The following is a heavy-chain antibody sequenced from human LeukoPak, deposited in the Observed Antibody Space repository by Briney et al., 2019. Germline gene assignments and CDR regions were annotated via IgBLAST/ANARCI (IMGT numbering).Heavy chain of an antibody. J-gene: IGHJ1*01. D-gene: IGHD3-22*01. V-gene: IGHV4-61*02. Sequence: SQTLSLTCTVSGVSISSGSYYWSWIRQPAGKGLEWIGRVYTRGTTSYNPSLKSRVTISVDTSKNQFSLRLSSVTAADTAVYYCAREEGITMTAFQHWGQGTLVTVSS. CDR3: AREEGITMTAFQH. CDR2: VYTRGTT. CDR1: GVSISSGSYY.